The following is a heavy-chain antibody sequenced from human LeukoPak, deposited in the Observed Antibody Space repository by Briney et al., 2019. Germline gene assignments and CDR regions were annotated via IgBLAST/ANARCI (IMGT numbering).Heavy chain of an antibody. CDR1: GFTFSSYG. D-gene: IGHD3-10*01. CDR3: TRESGSGNYYYHY. J-gene: IGHJ4*02. V-gene: IGHV3-33*01. CDR2: IWFDGSSE. Sequence: GGSLRLSCAASGFTFSSYGMHWVRQAPGKGLEWVAVIWFDGSSEYYADSVKGRFTISRDNSKNTLYLQMNSLRAEDTAVYYCTRESGSGNYYYHYWGQGTLVTVSS.